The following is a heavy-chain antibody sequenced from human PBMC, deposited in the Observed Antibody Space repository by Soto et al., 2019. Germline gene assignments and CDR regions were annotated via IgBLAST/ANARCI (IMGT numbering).Heavy chain of an antibody. CDR2: IKQDGSEE. J-gene: IGHJ4*02. D-gene: IGHD2-15*01. CDR3: ARYCNGGACYSASLDY. CDR1: RFTFSSYW. Sequence: GGSLRLSCAASRFTFSSYWMSWVRQAPGKGLEWVANIKQDGSEEYYVDSVKGRFTISRDNSKNSLYLQMNSPRPEDTAVYYCARYCNGGACYSASLDYWGQGTQVTVSS. V-gene: IGHV3-7*01.